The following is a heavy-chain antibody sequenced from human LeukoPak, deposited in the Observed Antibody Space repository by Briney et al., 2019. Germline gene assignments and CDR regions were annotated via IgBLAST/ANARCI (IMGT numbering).Heavy chain of an antibody. CDR2: IFDSGRT. CDR3: ATRGPYYFDY. V-gene: IGHV4-39*01. CDR1: SASISSNSSY. Sequence: SETLSLTCTVSSASISSNSSYWGWIRQPPGKGLEWIGSIFDSGRTYYNPSLKSRLTISVDTATNQFSLKLTSVTAADTAVYYCATRGPYYFDYWGQGTLVTVSS. J-gene: IGHJ4*02.